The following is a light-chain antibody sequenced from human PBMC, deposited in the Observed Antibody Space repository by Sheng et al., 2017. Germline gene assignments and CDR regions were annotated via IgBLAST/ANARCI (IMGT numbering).Light chain of an antibody. J-gene: IGKJ4*01. CDR3: QQYNNWPLT. CDR1: QSVSNN. V-gene: IGKV3-15*01. Sequence: EIVMTQSPATLSVSPGERAALSCRASQSVSNNLAWYQLKPGQAPRLLIYGASTRATGIPARFSGSGSETEFTLTISSLQSEDFAVYYCQQYNNWPLTLAEGQRRRSN. CDR2: GAS.